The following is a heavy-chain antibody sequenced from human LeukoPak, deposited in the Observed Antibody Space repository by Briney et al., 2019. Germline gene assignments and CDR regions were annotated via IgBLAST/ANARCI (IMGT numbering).Heavy chain of an antibody. D-gene: IGHD2-2*01. CDR2: ISGYNGNT. J-gene: IGHJ4*02. V-gene: IGHV1-18*01. CDR3: ARGGSSTYIDY. Sequence: VASVTVSCKASGFTFTSYGFTWVRQPPGQGLEWMGWISGYNGNTNYAQKPQGRVTMTTDTSTRTAYMELRSLRSDDTAVYYCARGGSSTYIDYWGQGTLVTVSS. CDR1: GFTFTSYG.